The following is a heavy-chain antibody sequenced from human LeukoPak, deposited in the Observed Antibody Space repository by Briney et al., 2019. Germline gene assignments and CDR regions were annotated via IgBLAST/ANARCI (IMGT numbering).Heavy chain of an antibody. Sequence: PGGSLRLSCAVYGFTFSNAWMSWVRQAPVKGLEWVGRIKTRVAGGTRDYAAFVKGRFTISRDDSKNTLFLQMNSLKTEDTAVYYCITDYDFWSGYQDYWGQGTLVTVSS. V-gene: IGHV3-15*01. CDR1: GFTFSNAW. CDR2: IKTRVAGGTR. CDR3: ITDYDFWSGYQDY. J-gene: IGHJ4*02. D-gene: IGHD3-3*01.